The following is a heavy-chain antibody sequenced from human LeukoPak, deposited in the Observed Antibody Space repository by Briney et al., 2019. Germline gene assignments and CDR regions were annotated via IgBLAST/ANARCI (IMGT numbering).Heavy chain of an antibody. CDR2: ISGSGGST. CDR1: GFTFSSYA. D-gene: IGHD3-22*01. J-gene: IGHJ4*02. CDR3: ARPAFSSGYPLINGY. Sequence: GGSLRLSCAASGFTFSSYAMSWVRQAPGKGLEWVTAISGSGGSTYYADSVKGRFTISRDNSKNTLYLQMNSLRAEDTAVYYCARPAFSSGYPLINGYWGQGTLVTVSS. V-gene: IGHV3-23*01.